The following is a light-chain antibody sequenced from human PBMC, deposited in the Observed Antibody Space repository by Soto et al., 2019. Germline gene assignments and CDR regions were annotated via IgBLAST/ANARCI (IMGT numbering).Light chain of an antibody. J-gene: IGKJ1*01. V-gene: IGKV1D-12*01. CDR3: QQANSFPRT. Sequence: DIQMTQSPSSVSASVGARVTITCRATQAISTWLSWYQQKPGKAPKLLIYAASNLQTGVPSRFSGSGSGTDFTLTIIGLQPEDFATYYCQQANSFPRTFGQGTKVEIK. CDR1: QAISTW. CDR2: AAS.